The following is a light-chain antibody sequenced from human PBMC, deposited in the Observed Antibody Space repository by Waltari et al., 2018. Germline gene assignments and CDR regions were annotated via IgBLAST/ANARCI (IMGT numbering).Light chain of an antibody. J-gene: IGKJ2*01. V-gene: IGKV1-33*01. CDR2: GAS. CDR3: QQYDILIT. CDR1: QDISNY. Sequence: DIQMTQSTSSLSASAGDRVTITCQASQDISNYLNWYQHKPGKAPKLLIYGASNLETGVPSRFSGSGSGTDFTFTISSLQPEDIATYYCQQYDILITFGQGTKLEIK.